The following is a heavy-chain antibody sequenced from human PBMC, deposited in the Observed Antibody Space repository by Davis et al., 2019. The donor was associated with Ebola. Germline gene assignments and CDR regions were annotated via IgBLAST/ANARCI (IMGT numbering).Heavy chain of an antibody. D-gene: IGHD6-19*01. J-gene: IGHJ4*02. V-gene: IGHV3-30*04. CDR2: ISYDGSNK. CDR3: AKDSYSSGPPSDY. CDR1: GFTFSSYA. Sequence: GESLKISCAASGFTFSSYAMHWVRQAPGKGLEWVAVISYDGSNKYYADSVKGRFTISRDNSKNTLYLQMNSLRAEDTAVYYCAKDSYSSGPPSDYWGQGTLVTVSS.